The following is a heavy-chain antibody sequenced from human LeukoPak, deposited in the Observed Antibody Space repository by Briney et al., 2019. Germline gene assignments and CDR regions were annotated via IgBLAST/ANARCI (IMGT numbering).Heavy chain of an antibody. Sequence: ASVKVSCKASGYTFSAYYIHWVRQAPGQGLEWMGWISPNTGGTNYAQSFQGRVTMTRDTSVTTAYMELTSLTSDDTAVYYCVRQYSDSWAGPNWFDPWGPGTQVTVSS. CDR1: GYTFSAYY. D-gene: IGHD2-15*01. CDR3: VRQYSDSWAGPNWFDP. V-gene: IGHV1-2*02. CDR2: ISPNTGGT. J-gene: IGHJ5*02.